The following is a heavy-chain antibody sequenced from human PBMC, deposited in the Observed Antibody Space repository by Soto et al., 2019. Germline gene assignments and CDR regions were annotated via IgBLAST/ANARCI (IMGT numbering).Heavy chain of an antibody. J-gene: IGHJ4*02. D-gene: IGHD6-13*01. CDR1: GGSISSSSYY. CDR2: IYYSGST. V-gene: IGHV4-39*01. Sequence: SETLSLTCTVSGGSISSSSYYWGWIRQPPGKGLEWIGSIYYSGSTYYNPSLKSRVTISVDTSKNQFSLKLSSVTAADTAVYYCARLAQLVRMGSRTVDYWGQGTLVTVSS. CDR3: ARLAQLVRMGSRTVDY.